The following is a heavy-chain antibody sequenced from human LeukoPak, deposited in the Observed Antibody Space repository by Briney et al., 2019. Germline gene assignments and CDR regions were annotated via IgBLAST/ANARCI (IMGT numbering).Heavy chain of an antibody. J-gene: IGHJ4*02. V-gene: IGHV4-39*01. Sequence: SETLSLTCTVSGGSISSSSYYWGWLRQPPGKGLEWIGSIYYSGSTYYNPSLKSRVTISVDTSKNQFSLKLSSVTAADTAVYYCARHQEVVMLDNYFDYWGQGTLVTVSS. D-gene: IGHD3-22*01. CDR3: ARHQEVVMLDNYFDY. CDR1: GGSISSSSYY. CDR2: IYYSGST.